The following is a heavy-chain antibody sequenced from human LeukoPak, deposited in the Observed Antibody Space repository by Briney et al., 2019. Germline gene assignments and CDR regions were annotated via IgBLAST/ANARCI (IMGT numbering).Heavy chain of an antibody. D-gene: IGHD3-22*01. CDR3: ARHANYYDSSGYYLFDY. J-gene: IGHJ4*02. V-gene: IGHV5-51*01. Sequence: GESLKISCKGSGYSFTSYWIGWVRQMPGKGLEWMGIIYPGDSDTRYSPSFRGQVTISADKSISTAYLQWSSLKASDTAMYYCARHANYYDSSGYYLFDYWGQGTLVTVSS. CDR2: IYPGDSDT. CDR1: GYSFTSYW.